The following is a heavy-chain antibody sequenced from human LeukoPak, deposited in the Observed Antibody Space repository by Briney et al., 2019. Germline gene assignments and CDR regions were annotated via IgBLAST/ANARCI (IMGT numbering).Heavy chain of an antibody. CDR1: GFTFSSYS. Sequence: GGSLRLSCAASGFTFSSYSMNWVRQAPGKGLEWVSYISSSSSTIYYADSVKGRFTISRDNAKNSLYLQMSSLRAEDTAVYYCAELGITMIGGVWGKGTTVTVSS. V-gene: IGHV3-48*01. D-gene: IGHD3-10*02. CDR3: AELGITMIGGV. CDR2: ISSSSSTI. J-gene: IGHJ6*04.